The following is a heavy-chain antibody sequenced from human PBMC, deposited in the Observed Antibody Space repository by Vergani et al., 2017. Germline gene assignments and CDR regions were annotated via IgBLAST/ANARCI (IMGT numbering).Heavy chain of an antibody. V-gene: IGHV4-39*01. CDR1: GASIRSSNYY. Sequence: QLQLQESGPGLVKPSATLSLTCSVSGASIRSSNYYCGWIRQPPGKGLEWIASIYYSGRTYYNPSLKSRVTISVATSKNQFSLKLSSVTAADTAVYFCARHSTVEWLVKLGWIDPWGQGILVTVSS. J-gene: IGHJ5*02. D-gene: IGHD6-19*01. CDR3: ARHSTVEWLVKLGWIDP. CDR2: IYYSGRT.